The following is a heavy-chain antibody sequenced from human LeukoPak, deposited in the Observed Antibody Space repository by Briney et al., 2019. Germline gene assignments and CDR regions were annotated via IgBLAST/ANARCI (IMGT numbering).Heavy chain of an antibody. Sequence: SETLSLTCTVSGDSISRSTYYWAWIRQPPGKGLEWIGSAYYGRSPYFNPSLESRATISVDTSKNHFSLKMSSVTAADTAVYYCARSSGTGTFSYWGQGTLVTVSS. D-gene: IGHD6-25*01. CDR2: AYYGRSP. CDR1: GDSISRSTYY. V-gene: IGHV4-39*02. CDR3: ARSSGTGTFSY. J-gene: IGHJ4*02.